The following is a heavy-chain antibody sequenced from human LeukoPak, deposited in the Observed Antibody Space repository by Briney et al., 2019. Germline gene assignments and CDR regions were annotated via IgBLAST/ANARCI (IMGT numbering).Heavy chain of an antibody. D-gene: IGHD3-22*01. CDR2: IYCSGST. CDR1: GGSISSSSYY. CDR3: ARQEDYYDSSGYSPSLKY. Sequence: SETLSLTCTVSGGSISSSSYYWGWIRQPPGKGLEWIGSIYCSGSTYYNPSLKSRVTISVDTSKNQFSLKLSSVTAADTAVYYCARQEDYYDSSGYSPSLKYWGQGTLVTVSS. V-gene: IGHV4-39*01. J-gene: IGHJ4*02.